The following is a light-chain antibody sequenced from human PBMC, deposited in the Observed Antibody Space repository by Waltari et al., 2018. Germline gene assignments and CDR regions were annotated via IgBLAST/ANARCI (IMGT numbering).Light chain of an antibody. Sequence: QLVLTQSPSASASLGASVKLTCTLSSGHSSNVIAWLQQQPEKGPRYLMKVNSDGSHSKGAKIPDRFSGSSSGAEHYPTISSLQSEDEADYYCQTGGHGTWVFGGGTKLTVL. CDR3: QTGGHGTWV. J-gene: IGLJ3*02. V-gene: IGLV4-69*01. CDR2: VNSDGSH. CDR1: SGHSSNV.